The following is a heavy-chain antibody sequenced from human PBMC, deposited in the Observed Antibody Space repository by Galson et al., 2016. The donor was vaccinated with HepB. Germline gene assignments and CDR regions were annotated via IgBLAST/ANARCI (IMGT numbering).Heavy chain of an antibody. Sequence: SVKVSCKASGYTFTIYGISWVRQAPGQGLEWMGWISVYNGNTNYAQKLQGRVTMTTDTSTSTAYMELRSLRSADTAVYYCAKDLSNYDYVWGLDYWGQGTLVTVSS. D-gene: IGHD3-16*01. CDR3: AKDLSNYDYVWGLDY. V-gene: IGHV1-18*04. CDR2: ISVYNGNT. J-gene: IGHJ4*02. CDR1: GYTFTIYG.